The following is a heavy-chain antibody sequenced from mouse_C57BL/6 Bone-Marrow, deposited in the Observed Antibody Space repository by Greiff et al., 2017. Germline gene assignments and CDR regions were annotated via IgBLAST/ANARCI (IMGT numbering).Heavy chain of an antibody. Sequence: QVQLQQPGAELVKPGASVKLSCKASGYTFTSYWMHWVKQRPGRGLEWIGRIDPNSGGTKYNEKFKSKATLTVDKPSSTAYMQLSSLTSEDSAVYDCARSSTIVTTGGAYWGQGTLVTVSA. CDR3: ARSSTIVTTGGAY. V-gene: IGHV1-72*01. CDR1: GYTFTSYW. CDR2: IDPNSGGT. D-gene: IGHD2-5*01. J-gene: IGHJ3*01.